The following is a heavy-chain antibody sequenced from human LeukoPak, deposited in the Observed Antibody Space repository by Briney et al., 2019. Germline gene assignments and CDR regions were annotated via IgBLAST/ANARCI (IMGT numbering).Heavy chain of an antibody. J-gene: IGHJ4*02. CDR2: IKQDGREK. CDR1: GFTFSSYW. D-gene: IGHD3-10*01. V-gene: IGHV3-7*01. Sequence: GGSLRLSCAASGFTFSSYWMSWVRQAPGKGLEWVANIKQDGREKYYVDSVKGRFTISRDNAKNSLYLQMNSLRAEDTAVYYCARDADYYGSGSYYLGWGQGTLVTVSS. CDR3: ARDADYYGSGSYYLG.